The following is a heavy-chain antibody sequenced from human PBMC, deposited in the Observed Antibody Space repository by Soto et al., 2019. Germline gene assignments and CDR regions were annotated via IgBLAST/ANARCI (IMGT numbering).Heavy chain of an antibody. J-gene: IGHJ5*02. Sequence: SETLSLTCTASGGSISSSSYYWGWIRQPPGKGLEWIGSIYYSGSTYYNPSLKSRVTISVDTSKNQFSLKLSSVTAADAAAYYCARIVGATRKVWFDPWGQGTLVTVSS. CDR3: ARIVGATRKVWFDP. CDR1: GGSISSSSYY. D-gene: IGHD1-26*01. CDR2: IYYSGST. V-gene: IGHV4-39*01.